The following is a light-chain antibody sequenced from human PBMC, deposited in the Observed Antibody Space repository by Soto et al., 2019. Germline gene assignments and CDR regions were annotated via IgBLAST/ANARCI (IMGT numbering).Light chain of an antibody. CDR3: LQYGSSPWT. Sequence: EIVLTQSPGTLSLSPGERATLSCRAGQSASSRYLAWYQLKPGQAPRVLIYGASSRATGIPDRFSGSGSGTDFPLTISRLEPEDFAVYYCLQYGSSPWTFGQGTKVEIK. J-gene: IGKJ1*01. CDR2: GAS. CDR1: QSASSRY. V-gene: IGKV3-20*01.